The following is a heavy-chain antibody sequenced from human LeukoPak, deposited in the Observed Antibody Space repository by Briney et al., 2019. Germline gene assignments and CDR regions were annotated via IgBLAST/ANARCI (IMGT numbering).Heavy chain of an antibody. V-gene: IGHV3-7*03. CDR3: ARDTSDGGSSWFPFSYYYGMDV. Sequence: PGGSLRLSCAASGFTFSSYWMSWVRQAPGKGLEWVANIKQDGSEKYYVDSVKGRFTISRDNAKNSLYLQMNSLRAEDTAVYYCARDTSDGGSSWFPFSYYYGMDVWGQGTTVTVSS. CDR1: GFTFSSYW. CDR2: IKQDGSEK. D-gene: IGHD6-13*01. J-gene: IGHJ6*02.